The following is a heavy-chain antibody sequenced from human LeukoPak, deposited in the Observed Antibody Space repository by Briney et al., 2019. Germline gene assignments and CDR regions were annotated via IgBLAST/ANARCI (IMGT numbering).Heavy chain of an antibody. CDR1: GYTFTGYY. J-gene: IGHJ4*02. V-gene: IGHV1-2*04. Sequence: GASVKVSCKASGYTFTGYYMHWVRQAPGQGLEWMGWINPNSGGTNYAQKFQGWVTMTRDTSISTAYMELSRLRSDATAVYYCASRYARGYSYGYELDYWGQGTLVTVSS. CDR2: INPNSGGT. D-gene: IGHD5-18*01. CDR3: ASRYARGYSYGYELDY.